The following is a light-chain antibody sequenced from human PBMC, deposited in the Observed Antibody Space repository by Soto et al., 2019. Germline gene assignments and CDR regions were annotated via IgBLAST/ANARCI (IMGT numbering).Light chain of an antibody. J-gene: IGLJ1*01. CDR1: SSNIGSNT. Sequence: QSALTQPPSASGTPGQRVTISCSGSSSNIGSNTVNWYQQLPGTAPKLLIYSNNQRPSGVPDRFSGSKSGTSASLAISGLQSEEEADYYCAAWDDSLNVLYVFGTGTKVPV. V-gene: IGLV1-44*01. CDR3: AAWDDSLNVLYV. CDR2: SNN.